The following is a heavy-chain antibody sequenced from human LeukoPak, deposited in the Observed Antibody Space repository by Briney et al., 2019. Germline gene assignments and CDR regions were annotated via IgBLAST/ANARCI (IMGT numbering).Heavy chain of an antibody. D-gene: IGHD3-9*01. J-gene: IGHJ4*02. CDR3: ASYYDILTGYYMGLDY. CDR2: ISGSGGST. Sequence: GGSLRLSCAASGFTFSSYAMSWVRQAPGKGLEWVSAISGSGGSTYYADSVKGRFTISRDNSKNTLYLQMNSLRAEDTAVYYCASYYDILTGYYMGLDYWGQGTLVTVSS. CDR1: GFTFSSYA. V-gene: IGHV3-23*01.